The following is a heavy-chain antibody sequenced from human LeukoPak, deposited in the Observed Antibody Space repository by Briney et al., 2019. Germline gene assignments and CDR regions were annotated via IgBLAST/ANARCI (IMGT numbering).Heavy chain of an antibody. CDR2: IYPGDSDI. CDR3: ARLNSADAAFDV. CDR1: AYSLTNYW. D-gene: IGHD4-23*01. Sequence: GESLKISCRGSAYSLTNYWIGWVRQMPGKGLEWMGIIYPGDSDIRYSPSFQGQVTFSADKSITTAYLQWSSLKASDTAMYYSARLNSADAAFDVWGQGTMVTVSS. J-gene: IGHJ3*01. V-gene: IGHV5-51*01.